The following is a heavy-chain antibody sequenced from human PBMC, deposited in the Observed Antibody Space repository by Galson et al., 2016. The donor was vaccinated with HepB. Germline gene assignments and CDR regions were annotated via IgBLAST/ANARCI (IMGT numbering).Heavy chain of an antibody. CDR2: TYYRSKWYN. CDR1: GDSVSSDGAA. V-gene: IGHV6-1*01. Sequence: CAISGDSVSSDGAAWNWIRQSPSRGLEWLGRTYYRSKWYNAYALSVKSRITINPDTSKNQFSLKLSSVTAADTAVYYCAGPGFGLILYGFDPWGQGTLVTVSS. J-gene: IGHJ5*02. CDR3: AGPGFGLILYGFDP. D-gene: IGHD2-8*01.